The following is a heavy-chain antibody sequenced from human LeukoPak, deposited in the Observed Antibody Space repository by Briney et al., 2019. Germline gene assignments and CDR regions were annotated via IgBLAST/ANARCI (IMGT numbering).Heavy chain of an antibody. D-gene: IGHD3-10*01. Sequence: GGSLRLSCAASGFTFSSSWMHWVRQAPGKGLVWVSNINNEGSATNYADSAKGRFTISRDNTKNTLYLQMNSLRAEDAAVYYCARVGRYGSGSYYPDHFDYWGQGTLVTVSS. CDR2: INNEGSAT. V-gene: IGHV3-74*01. J-gene: IGHJ4*02. CDR3: ARVGRYGSGSYYPDHFDY. CDR1: GFTFSSSW.